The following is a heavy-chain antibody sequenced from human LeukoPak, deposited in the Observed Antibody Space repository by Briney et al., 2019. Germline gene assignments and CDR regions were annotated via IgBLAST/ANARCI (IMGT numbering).Heavy chain of an antibody. CDR2: IKGDASEK. D-gene: IGHD1-26*01. V-gene: IGHV3-7*01. Sequence: GGSLRLSCAASGFTFSGYWMSWVRQAPGKGLEWVANIKGDASEKYYVDSVKGRFTISRDNAKNSLYLQMNSLRAEDTAVHYCARYSGSYGFDYWGQGTLVTVSS. CDR3: ARYSGSYGFDY. CDR1: GFTFSGYW. J-gene: IGHJ4*02.